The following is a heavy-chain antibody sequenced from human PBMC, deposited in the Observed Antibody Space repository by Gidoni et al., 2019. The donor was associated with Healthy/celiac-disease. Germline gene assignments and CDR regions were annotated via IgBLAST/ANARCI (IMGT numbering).Heavy chain of an antibody. CDR3: AIDV. CDR1: GFTFSSYG. Sequence: QVQLVASGGGVVQPGGSLRLSCAASGFTFSSYGIHWGRQATGKGLEWVAVIWYDGTNNYYADSVKGRFTIARDKSKSTLYLQMNSLRSEDTAVYYCAIDV. V-gene: IGHV3-33*01. J-gene: IGHJ3*01. CDR2: IWYDGTNN.